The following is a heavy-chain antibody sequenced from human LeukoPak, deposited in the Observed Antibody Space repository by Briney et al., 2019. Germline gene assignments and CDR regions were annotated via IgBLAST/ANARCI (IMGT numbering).Heavy chain of an antibody. V-gene: IGHV1-18*01. Sequence: ASVKVSCKASGYTFTSYGISWVRQAPGQGPEWMGWISGSNGNTNYAQKFQGRVTLTTDTSTSTAYMELRSLRSDDTPVYYCARSGRGTYYYFDWWGQGTLVTVSS. CDR2: ISGSNGNT. D-gene: IGHD3-10*01. CDR1: GYTFTSYG. J-gene: IGHJ4*02. CDR3: ARSGRGTYYYFDW.